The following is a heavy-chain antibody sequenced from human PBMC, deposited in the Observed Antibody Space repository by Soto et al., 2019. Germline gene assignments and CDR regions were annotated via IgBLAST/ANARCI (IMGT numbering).Heavy chain of an antibody. CDR2: IFYTGPT. Sequence: SETLSLTCSVSGGSISYISYYWGWIRQPPGKGLEWVGGIFYTGPTYYSPSLKVLVTISVDTSKNSFSLNLTSVTAADTAVSFCARLVVVAPVANAWGQGTLVTVSS. D-gene: IGHD2-2*01. V-gene: IGHV4-39*01. CDR1: GGSISYISYY. CDR3: ARLVVVAPVANA. J-gene: IGHJ5*02.